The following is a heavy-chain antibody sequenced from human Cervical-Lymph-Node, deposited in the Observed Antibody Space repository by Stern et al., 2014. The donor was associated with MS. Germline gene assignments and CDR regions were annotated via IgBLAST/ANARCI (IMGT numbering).Heavy chain of an antibody. V-gene: IGHV1-46*03. CDR1: GYTFTSYY. D-gene: IGHD1-1*01. CDR3: ARDRRPYNWNDIGAFDI. J-gene: IGHJ3*02. Sequence: QVQLVESGAEVKKPGASVKVSCKASGYTFTSYYMHWVRQAPGQGLEWMGIINPSGGSTSYAQKFQGRVTMTRDTSTSTVYMELSSLRSEDTAVYYCARDRRPYNWNDIGAFDIWGQGTMVTVSS. CDR2: INPSGGST.